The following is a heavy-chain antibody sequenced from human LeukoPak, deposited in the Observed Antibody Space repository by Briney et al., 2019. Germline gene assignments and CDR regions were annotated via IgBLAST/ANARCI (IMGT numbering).Heavy chain of an antibody. CDR3: ARDPGRGSYDYDSSGWLLDY. V-gene: IGHV1-69*05. D-gene: IGHD3-22*01. CDR2: IIPIFGTA. J-gene: IGHJ4*02. Sequence: SVKVSCKASGGTFSSYAISWVRQAPGQGLEWMGRIIPIFGTANYAPKFQGRVTITTDESTSTAYMELSSLRSEDTAVYYCARDPGRGSYDYDSSGWLLDYWGQGTLVTVSS. CDR1: GGTFSSYA.